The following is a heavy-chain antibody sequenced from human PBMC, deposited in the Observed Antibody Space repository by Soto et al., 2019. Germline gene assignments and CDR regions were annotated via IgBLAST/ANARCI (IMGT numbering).Heavy chain of an antibody. Sequence: PSETLSLTCTVSGGSISSGGYYWSWIRQHPGKGLEWIGYIYYSGSTNYNPSLKSRVTISVDTSKNQFSLKLSSVTAADTAVYYCARWYDNYYDSSGFFDYWGQGTLVTVSS. CDR3: ARWYDNYYDSSGFFDY. V-gene: IGHV4-61*08. D-gene: IGHD3-22*01. CDR2: IYYSGST. J-gene: IGHJ4*02. CDR1: GGSISSGGYY.